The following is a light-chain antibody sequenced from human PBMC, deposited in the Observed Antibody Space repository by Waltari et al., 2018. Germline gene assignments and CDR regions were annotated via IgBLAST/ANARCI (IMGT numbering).Light chain of an antibody. CDR1: QSFSSSY. CDR2: GGS. CDR3: QQYDRSPLT. V-gene: IGKV3-20*01. J-gene: IGKJ4*01. Sequence: EIVLTQSPGTLSLSPGERATLSCRASQSFSSSYFAWYQQKPGQAPRLLIYGGSTRATGIPDRFSGSRSGTDFTLTISRLEPEDFAVYFCQQYDRSPLTFGGGTKVEIK.